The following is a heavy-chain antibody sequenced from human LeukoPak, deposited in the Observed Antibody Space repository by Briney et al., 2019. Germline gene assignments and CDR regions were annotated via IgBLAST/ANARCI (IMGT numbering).Heavy chain of an antibody. CDR2: IYYSGST. Sequence: SETLSLTCTVSGGSISSGGYYWSWIRQHPGKGLEWIGYIYYSGSTHYNPSLKSRVTISVDTSKNQFSLKLSSVTAADTAVYYCARDRVLISSGWFDYWGQGTLVTVSS. CDR3: ARDRVLISSGWFDY. J-gene: IGHJ4*02. V-gene: IGHV4-31*03. D-gene: IGHD6-19*01. CDR1: GGSISSGGYY.